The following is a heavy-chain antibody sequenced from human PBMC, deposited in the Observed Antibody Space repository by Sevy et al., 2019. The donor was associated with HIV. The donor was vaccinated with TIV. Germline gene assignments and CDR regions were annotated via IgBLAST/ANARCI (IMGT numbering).Heavy chain of an antibody. CDR2: IKPDGSDK. D-gene: IGHD3-16*01. J-gene: IGHJ4*02. Sequence: GGSLRLSCAASGFIFSNSWMGWVRQAPGRGLECVAAIKPDGSDKYYVDSVKGRFIVSRANAKNSLFLQMNSLRDEDTAVFYWVQGGGGHWGQRALVTVSS. CDR1: GFIFSNSW. CDR3: VQGGGGH. V-gene: IGHV3-7*01.